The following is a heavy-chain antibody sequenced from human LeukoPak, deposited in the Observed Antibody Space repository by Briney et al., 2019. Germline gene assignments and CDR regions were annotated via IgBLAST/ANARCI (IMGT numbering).Heavy chain of an antibody. CDR2: ISHSGST. CDR3: ARKYSRFYYYYMDV. CDR1: GFTFSSYA. Sequence: GSLRLSCAASGFTFSSYAMSWVRQAPGKGLEWIGSISHSGSTDYNPSLKSRVTISVDTSKNQFSLKLSSVTAADTAVYYCARKYSRFYYYYMDVWGKGTTVTVSS. V-gene: IGHV4-38-2*01. D-gene: IGHD6-6*01. J-gene: IGHJ6*03.